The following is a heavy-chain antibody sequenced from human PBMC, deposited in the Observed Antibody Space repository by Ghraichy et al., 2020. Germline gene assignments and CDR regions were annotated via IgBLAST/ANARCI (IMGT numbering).Heavy chain of an antibody. Sequence: ASVKVSCKASGYTFTSYGISWVRQAPGQGLEWMGWISAYNGNTNYAQKLQGRVTMTTDTSTSTAYMELRSLRSDDTAVYYCARGYCSSTSCYTAYPNWFDPWGQGTLVTVSS. D-gene: IGHD2-2*02. CDR1: GYTFTSYG. CDR3: ARGYCSSTSCYTAYPNWFDP. V-gene: IGHV1-18*01. J-gene: IGHJ5*02. CDR2: ISAYNGNT.